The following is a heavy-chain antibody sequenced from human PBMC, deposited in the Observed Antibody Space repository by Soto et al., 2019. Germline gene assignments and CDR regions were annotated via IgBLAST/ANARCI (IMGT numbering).Heavy chain of an antibody. V-gene: IGHV3-30-3*01. Sequence: ESGGGVVQPGRSLRLSCAASGFTFSSYAMHWVRQAPGKGLEWVAVISYDGSNKYYADSVKGRFTISRDNSKNTLYLQMNSLRAEDTAVYYCASEGTYWGQGTLVTVSS. J-gene: IGHJ4*02. D-gene: IGHD3-10*01. CDR3: ASEGTY. CDR2: ISYDGSNK. CDR1: GFTFSSYA.